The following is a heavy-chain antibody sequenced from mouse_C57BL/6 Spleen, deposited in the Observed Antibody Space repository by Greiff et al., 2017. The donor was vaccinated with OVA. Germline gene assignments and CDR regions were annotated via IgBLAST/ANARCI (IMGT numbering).Heavy chain of an antibody. J-gene: IGHJ1*03. D-gene: IGHD1-1*01. CDR1: GFTFSSYG. CDR2: ISSGGSYT. V-gene: IGHV5-6*01. CDR3: ARQKNYDGSSGWYFDV. Sequence: EVKLMESGGDLVKPGGSLKLSCAASGFTFSSYGMSWVRQTPDKRLEWVATISSGGSYTYYPDSVKGRFTISRDNAKNTLYLQMSSLKSEDTAMYYCARQKNYDGSSGWYFDVWGTGTTVTVSS.